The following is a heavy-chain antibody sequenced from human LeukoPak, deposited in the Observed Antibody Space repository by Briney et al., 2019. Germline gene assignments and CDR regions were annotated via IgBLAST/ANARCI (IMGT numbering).Heavy chain of an antibody. J-gene: IGHJ3*02. V-gene: IGHV1-2*04. CDR1: GYTFTGYY. D-gene: IGHD3-10*01. CDR3: ARDLRFGESDSFDI. CDR2: INPNSGDT. Sequence: ASVRVSCKASGYTFTGYYMHWVRQAPGQGLEWMGWINPNSGDTNFAQKFQSWVTMTRDTSISTAYMELRRLKSDDTAVYYCARDLRFGESDSFDIWGQGTMVTVSS.